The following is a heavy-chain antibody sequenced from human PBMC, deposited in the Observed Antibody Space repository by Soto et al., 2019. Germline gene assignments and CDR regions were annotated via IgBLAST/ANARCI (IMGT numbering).Heavy chain of an antibody. Sequence: GGSLRLSCAASGFTFSSYAMSWVRQAPGKGLEWVSAISGSGGSTYYADSVKGRFTISRDNSKNTLYLQMNSLRAEDTAVYYCAKAGCSGGSCYRLDYWGQGTLVTVSS. CDR3: AKAGCSGGSCYRLDY. V-gene: IGHV3-23*01. CDR1: GFTFSSYA. CDR2: ISGSGGST. D-gene: IGHD2-15*01. J-gene: IGHJ4*02.